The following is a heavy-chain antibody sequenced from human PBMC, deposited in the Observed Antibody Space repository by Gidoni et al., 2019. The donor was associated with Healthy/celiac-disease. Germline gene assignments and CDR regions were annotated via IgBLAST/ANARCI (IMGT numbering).Heavy chain of an antibody. V-gene: IGHV1-69*04. D-gene: IGHD3-3*01. CDR2: IIPILGIA. Sequence: QVQLVQSGAEVKKPGSSVKVSCKASGGTFSSYAISWVRQAPGQGLEWMGRIIPILGIANYAQKFQGRVTITADKSTSTAYMELSSLRSEDTAVYYCARDTDDFWSGPDYYYGMDVWGQGTTVTVSS. CDR1: GGTFSSYA. CDR3: ARDTDDFWSGPDYYYGMDV. J-gene: IGHJ6*02.